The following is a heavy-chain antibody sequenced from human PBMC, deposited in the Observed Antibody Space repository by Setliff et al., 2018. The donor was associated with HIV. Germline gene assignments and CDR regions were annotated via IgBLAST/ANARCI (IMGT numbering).Heavy chain of an antibody. Sequence: GGSLRLSCAASGFSFSGYWMSWVRQAPGKGLEWVANIKEDGSEEYYVDSVKGRFTISRDNAKSSLYLQMNSLRVEDTAVYYCARDQLWSKATFDIWGQGTMVTVSS. CDR1: GFSFSGYW. D-gene: IGHD5-18*01. CDR3: ARDQLWSKATFDI. V-gene: IGHV3-7*01. CDR2: IKEDGSEE. J-gene: IGHJ3*02.